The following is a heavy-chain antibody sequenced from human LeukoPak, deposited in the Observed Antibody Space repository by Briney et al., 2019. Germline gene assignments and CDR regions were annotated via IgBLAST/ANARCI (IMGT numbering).Heavy chain of an antibody. Sequence: GESLKISCKGSGYSFTSYWIGWVRQMPGKGLEWIGIIYPGDSDTRYSPSFQGQVTISADKSISTAYLQWSSLKASDTAMYYCARRYYYDSSGYYLAHDAFDIWGQGTMVTVSS. CDR1: GYSFTSYW. V-gene: IGHV5-51*01. J-gene: IGHJ3*02. CDR2: IYPGDSDT. D-gene: IGHD3-22*01. CDR3: ARRYYYDSSGYYLAHDAFDI.